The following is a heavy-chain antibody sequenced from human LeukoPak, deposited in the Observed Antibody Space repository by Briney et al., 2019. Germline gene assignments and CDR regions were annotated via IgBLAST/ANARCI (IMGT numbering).Heavy chain of an antibody. CDR1: GFTFSSYW. CDR3: ARTGMYSSSSSYYFDY. Sequence: PGGSLRLSCAASGFTFSSYWMSWVRQAPGKGLEWVANIKQDGSEKYYVDSVKGRFTISRDNAKNSLYLQMNSLRAEDTAVYYCARTGMYSSSSSYYFDYWGQGTLVTVSS. J-gene: IGHJ4*02. V-gene: IGHV3-7*01. CDR2: IKQDGSEK. D-gene: IGHD6-13*01.